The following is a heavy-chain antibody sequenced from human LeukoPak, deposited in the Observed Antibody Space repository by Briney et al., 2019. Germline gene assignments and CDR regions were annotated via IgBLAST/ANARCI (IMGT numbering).Heavy chain of an antibody. CDR3: ARLKFYDSTGYAPGHYMDV. CDR1: GGPIYSYY. D-gene: IGHD3-22*01. Sequence: SETLSLTCTVSGGPIYSYYWSWIRQTAGKGLEWIGGLYPGVSTNHNPSLQSRVTMSVDTSKSQFALKLSAVTAADTAVYYCARLKFYDSTGYAPGHYMDVWGKGTTVIVSS. V-gene: IGHV4-4*07. CDR2: LYPGVST. J-gene: IGHJ6*03.